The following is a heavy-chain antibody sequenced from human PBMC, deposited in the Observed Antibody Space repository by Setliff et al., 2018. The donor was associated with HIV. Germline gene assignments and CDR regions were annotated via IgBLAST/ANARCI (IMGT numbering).Heavy chain of an antibody. V-gene: IGHV4-30-4*08. CDR3: ASRIYYYDSSRILREEGFDP. CDR1: GYAISSGDSY. J-gene: IGHJ5*02. Sequence: SETLSLTCTVSGYAISSGDSYWSWVRQPPGKGLEWIGYINYSGTTFYNPPLKSRVFISLDTSMNQFSLKLTSVTAADTAVYYCASRIYYYDSSRILREEGFDPWGQGT. CDR2: INYSGTT. D-gene: IGHD3-22*01.